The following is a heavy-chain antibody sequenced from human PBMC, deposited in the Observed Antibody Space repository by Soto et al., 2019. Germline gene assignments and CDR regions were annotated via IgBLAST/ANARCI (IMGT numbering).Heavy chain of an antibody. V-gene: IGHV1-69*02. CDR3: ARCFPAATDYYYYGMDV. D-gene: IGHD2-2*01. CDR1: GGTFSSYT. Sequence: QVQLVQSGAEVKKPGSSVKVSCKASGGTFSSYTISWVRQAPGQGLEWMGRIIPILGIANYAQKFQGRVTITAXXSXSXXYMELSSLRSEDTAVYYCARCFPAATDYYYYGMDVWGQGTTVTVSS. J-gene: IGHJ6*02. CDR2: IIPILGIA.